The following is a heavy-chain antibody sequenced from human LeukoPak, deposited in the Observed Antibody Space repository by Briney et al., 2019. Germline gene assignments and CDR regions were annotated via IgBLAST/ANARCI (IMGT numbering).Heavy chain of an antibody. CDR1: GGSISSYY. V-gene: IGHV4-59*08. J-gene: IGHJ4*02. CDR2: IYYSGST. CDR3: ARGRAVAAFDY. D-gene: IGHD6-19*01. Sequence: KPSETLSLTCTVSGGSISSYYWSWIRQPPGKGLEWIGYIYYSGSTNYNPSLKSRVTISVDTSKNQFSLKLSSVTAADTAVYYCARGRAVAAFDYWGQGTLVTTSS.